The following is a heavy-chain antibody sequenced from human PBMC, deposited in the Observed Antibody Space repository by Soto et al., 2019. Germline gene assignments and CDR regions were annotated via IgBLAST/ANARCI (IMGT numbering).Heavy chain of an antibody. CDR1: GGSISSYTYY. CDR2: IYYSGST. J-gene: IGHJ6*02. Sequence: SATLSLTCIVSGGSISSYTYYWGWIRQPPGKGLEWIGSIYYSGSTYYNPSLKSRVTISVDTSKNQFSLKLSSVTAADTAVYYCARLIILVRGVSSGVHGMDVWGQGTTVTVSS. CDR3: ARLIILVRGVSSGVHGMDV. D-gene: IGHD3-10*01. V-gene: IGHV4-39*01.